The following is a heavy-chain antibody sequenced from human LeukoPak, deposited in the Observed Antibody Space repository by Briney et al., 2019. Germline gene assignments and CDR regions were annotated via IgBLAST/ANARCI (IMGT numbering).Heavy chain of an antibody. V-gene: IGHV3-23*01. D-gene: IGHD3-3*01. J-gene: IGHJ4*02. CDR2: ISGSGGST. CDR1: GFTFSSDA. Sequence: GGSMRPACAASGFTFSSDAMSWVRQAPGEVLGWGAAISGSGGSTYYADSVKGRFTISRDNSKNTLYLQMNSLRAEDTAVYYCAKDDDFWSGYVDYWGQGTLVTVSS. CDR3: AKDDDFWSGYVDY.